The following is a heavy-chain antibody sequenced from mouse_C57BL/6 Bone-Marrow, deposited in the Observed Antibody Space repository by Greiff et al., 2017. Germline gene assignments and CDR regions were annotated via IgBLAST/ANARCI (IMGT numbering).Heavy chain of an antibody. CDR3: ERFYYDYSLFAY. D-gene: IGHD2-4*01. V-gene: IGHV5-6*01. Sequence: EVKLQESGGDLVKPGGSLKLSCAASGFTFSSYGMSWVRQTPDKRLEWVATISSGGSYTYYPDSVKGRFTISRDNAKNTLYLQMSSLKSEDTAMYYCERFYYDYSLFAYWGQGTLVTVSA. CDR1: GFTFSSYG. CDR2: ISSGGSYT. J-gene: IGHJ3*01.